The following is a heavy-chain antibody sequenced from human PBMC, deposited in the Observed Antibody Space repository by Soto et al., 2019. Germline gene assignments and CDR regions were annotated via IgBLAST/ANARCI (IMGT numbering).Heavy chain of an antibody. D-gene: IGHD6-13*01. CDR2: INHSGST. CDR3: TRQQQQLVYYYYYGMDV. CDR1: VGSFSGYD. J-gene: IGHJ6*02. Sequence: SSETLSLTCAVYVGSFSGYDWSWIRQPPGKGLEWIGEINHSGSTNYNPSLKSRVTISVDTSKNQSSLKLSSVTAEDTAVYYCTRQQQQLVYYYYYGMDVWGQGTTVTVSS. V-gene: IGHV4-34*01.